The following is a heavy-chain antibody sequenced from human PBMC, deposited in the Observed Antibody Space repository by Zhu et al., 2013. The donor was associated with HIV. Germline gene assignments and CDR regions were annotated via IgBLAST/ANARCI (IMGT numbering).Heavy chain of an antibody. CDR1: GYTFTSYD. J-gene: IGHJ6*02. Sequence: QVQLVQSGAEVKKPGASVKVSCKASGYTFTSYDINWVRQATGQGLEWMGWMNPNSGNTGYAQKFQGRVTMTRNTSISTAYMELSSLRSEDTAVYYCAGRGMTTVTTDSKTYYYYGMDVWGQGTTGHRLL. CDR3: AGRGMTTVTTDSKTYYYYGMDV. D-gene: IGHD4-17*01. V-gene: IGHV1-8*01. CDR2: MNPNSGNT.